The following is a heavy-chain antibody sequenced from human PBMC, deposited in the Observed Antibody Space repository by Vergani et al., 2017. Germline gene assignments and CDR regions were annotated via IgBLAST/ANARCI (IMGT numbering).Heavy chain of an antibody. Sequence: QVQLHESGPGLVTPSQSVSITCSVSGDPISDQDQSLSWTRHSPGKGLEWIGYIYHSGVTYSNPSLRSRVTISVDRAKNPFSLRLNSVTAADTATYFCARTHCTSMTCHEAFDIWGPGTLVTVSS. D-gene: IGHD2-2*01. V-gene: IGHV4-30-4*08. CDR2: IYHSGVT. CDR1: GDPISDQDQS. J-gene: IGHJ3*02. CDR3: ARTHCTSMTCHEAFDI.